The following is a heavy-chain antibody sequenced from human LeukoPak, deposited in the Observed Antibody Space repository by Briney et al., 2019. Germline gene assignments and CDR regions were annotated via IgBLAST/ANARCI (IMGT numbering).Heavy chain of an antibody. CDR2: INAGNGNT. CDR3: ARGFSPGYIVVVPAAMDY. Sequence: GASVKVSCKASGYTFTSYAMHWVRQAPGQRLEWMGWINAGNGNTKYSQKFQGRVTITRDTSASTAYMELSSLRSEDTAVYYCARGFSPGYIVVVPAAMDYWGQGTLVTVSS. V-gene: IGHV1-3*01. CDR1: GYTFTSYA. J-gene: IGHJ4*02. D-gene: IGHD2-2*01.